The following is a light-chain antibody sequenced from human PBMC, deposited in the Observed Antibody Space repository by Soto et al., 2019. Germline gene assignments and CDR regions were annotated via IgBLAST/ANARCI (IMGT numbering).Light chain of an antibody. V-gene: IGLV2-14*01. CDR1: SSDVGGYNY. CDR3: SSFTSSSTFV. J-gene: IGLJ2*01. Sequence: QSALTQPASVSGSPGQSITISCTGTSSDVGGYNYVSWYQQHPGKAPKLMIYDVSNRPSGVSNRFSGSKSGNTASLTISGLQAEDEADYYCSSFTSSSTFVFGRGTKLTVL. CDR2: DVS.